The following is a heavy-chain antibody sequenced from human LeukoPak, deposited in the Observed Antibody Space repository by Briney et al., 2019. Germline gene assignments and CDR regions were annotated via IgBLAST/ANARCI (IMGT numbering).Heavy chain of an antibody. CDR2: INHSGST. V-gene: IGHV4-34*01. CDR1: GGSFSGFY. CDR3: ARGGYGDGRYFDL. D-gene: IGHD4-17*01. J-gene: IGHJ2*01. Sequence: SETLSLTCAAYGGSFSGFYWSWIRQPPGNGLELIGEINHSGSTNYNASLKSRVTISVDTSKNQFSLKLSSVTAADTAVYYCARGGYGDGRYFDLWGRGTLVTVSS.